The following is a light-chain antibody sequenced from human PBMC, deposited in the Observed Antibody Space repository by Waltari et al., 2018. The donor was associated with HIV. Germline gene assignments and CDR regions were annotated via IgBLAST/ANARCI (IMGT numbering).Light chain of an antibody. V-gene: IGLV1-44*01. CDR1: SSNIGSNT. CDR2: SNK. Sequence: QSVLTQPPSASGTPGQRVTISCSGSSSNIGSNTVNWSQQLPGTAPKLLNYSNKQRPSGVPDRFSGSKSGTSASLAISGLQSEDEADYYCAAWDDSLNGVFGGGTKLTVL. J-gene: IGLJ3*02. CDR3: AAWDDSLNGV.